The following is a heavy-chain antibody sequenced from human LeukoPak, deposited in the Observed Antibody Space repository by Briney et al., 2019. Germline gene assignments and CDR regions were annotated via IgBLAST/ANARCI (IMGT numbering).Heavy chain of an antibody. CDR1: GGSISSSSYY. CDR3: ARDLGRYQNWYFDL. J-gene: IGHJ2*01. Sequence: EPSETLSLTCTVSGGSISSSSYYWGWIRQPPGKGLEWIGSIYYSGSTYYNPSLKSRVTISVDTSKNQFSLKLSSVTAADTAVYYCARDLGRYQNWYFDLWGRGTLVTVSS. V-gene: IGHV4-39*07. CDR2: IYYSGST. D-gene: IGHD7-27*01.